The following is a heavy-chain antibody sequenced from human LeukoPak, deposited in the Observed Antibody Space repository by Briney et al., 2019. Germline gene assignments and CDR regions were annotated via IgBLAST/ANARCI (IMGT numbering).Heavy chain of an antibody. CDR1: GFMFSDFW. D-gene: IGHD1-26*01. CDR3: ARYRGKGTSWPLDV. Sequence: PGGSLRLSCAASGFMFSDFWMSWVPQAPGKGLEWVANIKQDGSDKYYVDSVKGRFTIPRDNAKNSLDLQMNSLRGEDTAVYYCARYRGKGTSWPLDVWGQGTIVTVSS. V-gene: IGHV3-7*01. CDR2: IKQDGSDK. J-gene: IGHJ3*01.